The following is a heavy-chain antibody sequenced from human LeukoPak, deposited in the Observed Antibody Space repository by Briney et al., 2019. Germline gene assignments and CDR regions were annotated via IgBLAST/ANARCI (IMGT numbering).Heavy chain of an antibody. CDR2: IIPMFGTA. V-gene: IGHV1-69*13. Sequence: SVKVSCKASGGTFSSYAISWVRPAPGQGLEWMGGIIPMFGTANYAQKFQGRVTITADESTSTAYMELSSLRSEDTAVYYCARDHMANFDYWGQGTLVTVSS. J-gene: IGHJ4*02. D-gene: IGHD2-21*01. CDR3: ARDHMANFDY. CDR1: GGTFSSYA.